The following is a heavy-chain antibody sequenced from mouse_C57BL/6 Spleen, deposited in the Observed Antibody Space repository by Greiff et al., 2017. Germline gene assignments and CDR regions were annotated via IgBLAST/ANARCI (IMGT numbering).Heavy chain of an antibody. CDR3: ARRDLGRGYFDV. CDR2: INPSTGGT. Sequence: EVQLVESGPELVKPGASVKISCKASGYSFTGYYMNWVKQSPEKSLEWIGEINPSTGGTTYNQKFKAKATLTVDKSSSTAYMQLKSLTSEDSAVYYCARRDLGRGYFDVWGTGTTVTVSS. J-gene: IGHJ1*03. CDR1: GYSFTGYY. V-gene: IGHV1-42*01. D-gene: IGHD4-1*01.